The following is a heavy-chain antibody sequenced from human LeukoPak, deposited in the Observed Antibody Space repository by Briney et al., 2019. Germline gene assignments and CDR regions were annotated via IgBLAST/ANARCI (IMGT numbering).Heavy chain of an antibody. CDR1: GGTFSSYA. J-gene: IGHJ4*02. V-gene: IGHV1-69*13. Sequence: ASVKVSCKASGGTFSSYAISWVRQAPGQGLEWMGGTIPIFGTANYAQKFQGRVTITADESTSTAYMELSSLRSEDTAVYYCARGIQLWYTIHYFDYWGQGTLVTVSS. CDR3: ARGIQLWYTIHYFDY. D-gene: IGHD5-18*01. CDR2: TIPIFGTA.